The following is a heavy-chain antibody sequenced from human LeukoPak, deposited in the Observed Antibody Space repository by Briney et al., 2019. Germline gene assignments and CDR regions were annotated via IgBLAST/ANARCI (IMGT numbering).Heavy chain of an antibody. D-gene: IGHD5-12*01. J-gene: IGHJ4*02. CDR3: AVGYSGYDLLGLVF. V-gene: IGHV1-69*13. CDR2: IIPIFGTA. Sequence: SVKVSCKASGGTFSSYAISWVRQAPGQGFEWMGGIIPIFGTANYAQKFQGRVTITADESTSTVYMELSSLRSEDTAVYYCAVGYSGYDLLGLVFWGQGTLVTVSS. CDR1: GGTFSSYA.